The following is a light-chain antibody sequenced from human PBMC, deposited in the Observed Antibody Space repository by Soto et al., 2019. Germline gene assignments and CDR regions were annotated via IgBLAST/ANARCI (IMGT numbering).Light chain of an antibody. V-gene: IGKV1-27*01. CDR2: AAS. CDR1: QVINND. CDR3: QKYNSAPWT. J-gene: IGKJ1*01. Sequence: EIQMTQSPSSLSASVGDRVTITCRASQVINNDLAWYQQKPGKVPKLLIYAASTLQSGVPFRFSGSGSGTDCTLTISSPQPEDVATYYCQKYNSAPWTFGQGTKVEIK.